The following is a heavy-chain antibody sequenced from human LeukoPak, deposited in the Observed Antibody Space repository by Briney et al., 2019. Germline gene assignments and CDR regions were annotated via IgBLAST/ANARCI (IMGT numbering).Heavy chain of an antibody. J-gene: IGHJ4*02. V-gene: IGHV1-69*04. D-gene: IGHD3-22*01. CDR3: ARDLSYDSSGYYSD. Sequence: SVKVSCMASGGTFSSYAISWVRQAPGQGLEWMGRIIPILGIANYAQKFQGRVTITADKSTSTAYMELSSLRSEDTAVYYCARDLSYDSSGYYSDWGQGTLVTVSS. CDR1: GGTFSSYA. CDR2: IIPILGIA.